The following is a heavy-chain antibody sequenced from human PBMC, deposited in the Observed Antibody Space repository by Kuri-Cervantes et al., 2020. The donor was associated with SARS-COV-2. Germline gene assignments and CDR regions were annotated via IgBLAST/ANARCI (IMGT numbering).Heavy chain of an antibody. CDR2: LTNDGSDA. Sequence: GESLKISCAASGFTFSSYDMHWVRQAPGKGLVWVSRLTNDGSDAIFADSVKGRFTISRDNAKNMLYLYMSSLRADDTAVYYCARDSMTTRDFDYWGQGTLVTDSS. J-gene: IGHJ4*02. CDR1: GFTFSSYD. CDR3: ARDSMTTRDFDY. D-gene: IGHD4-11*01. V-gene: IGHV3-74*01.